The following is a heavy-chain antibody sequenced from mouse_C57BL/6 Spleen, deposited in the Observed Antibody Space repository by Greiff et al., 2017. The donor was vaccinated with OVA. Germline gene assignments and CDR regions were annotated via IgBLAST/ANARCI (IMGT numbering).Heavy chain of an antibody. CDR1: GYSFTSYY. CDR2: IYPGSGNT. Sequence: QVHVKQSGPELVKPGASVKISCKASGYSFTSYYIHWVKQRPGQGLEWIGWIYPGSGNTKYNEKFKGKATLTADTSSSTAYMQLSSLTSEDSAVYYCARDRYDGYAMDYWGQGTSVTVSS. V-gene: IGHV1-66*01. D-gene: IGHD2-12*01. J-gene: IGHJ4*01. CDR3: ARDRYDGYAMDY.